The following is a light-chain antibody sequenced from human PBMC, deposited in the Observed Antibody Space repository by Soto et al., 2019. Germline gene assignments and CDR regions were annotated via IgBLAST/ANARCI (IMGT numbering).Light chain of an antibody. CDR3: SSYTSSTTVV. Sequence: QSALTQPPSASGSPGQSITISCTGTSSDVGGYNYVSWYQQHPGKAPKLMIYDVSNRPSGVSNRFSGSKSGNTASLTISGLQAEDEADYYCSSYTSSTTVVHGGGTKLTVL. J-gene: IGLJ2*01. CDR1: SSDVGGYNY. CDR2: DVS. V-gene: IGLV2-14*01.